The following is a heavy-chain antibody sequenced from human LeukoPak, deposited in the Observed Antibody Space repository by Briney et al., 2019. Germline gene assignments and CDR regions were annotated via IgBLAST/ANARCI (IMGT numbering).Heavy chain of an antibody. V-gene: IGHV4-59*01. J-gene: IGHJ6*02. CDR1: GGSISSYY. CDR3: ARGIHSGTYRVTHYGMDV. Sequence: SETLSLTCTVSGGSISSYYWSWIRQPPGKGLEWIGYIYYSGSTNYNPSLKSRVTISVDTSKNQFSLKLSSVTAADTAVYYCARGIHSGTYRVTHYGMDVWGQGTTVTVSS. D-gene: IGHD1-26*01. CDR2: IYYSGST.